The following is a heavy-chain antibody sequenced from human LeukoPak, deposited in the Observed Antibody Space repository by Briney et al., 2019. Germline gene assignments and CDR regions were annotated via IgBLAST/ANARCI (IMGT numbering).Heavy chain of an antibody. CDR2: ISSSSSYI. CDR1: GFTFSSYS. CDR3: ARDQYYDSSGRAVFDY. D-gene: IGHD3-22*01. Sequence: GGSLRLSCAASGFTFSSYSMNWVRQAPGKGLEWVSSISSSSSYIYYADSVKGRFTISRDNAKNSLYLQMNSLRAEDTAVYYCARDQYYDSSGRAVFDYWGQGTLVTVSS. J-gene: IGHJ4*02. V-gene: IGHV3-21*01.